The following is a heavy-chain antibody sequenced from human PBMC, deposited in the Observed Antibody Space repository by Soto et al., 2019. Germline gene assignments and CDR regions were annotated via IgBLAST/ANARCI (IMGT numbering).Heavy chain of an antibody. Sequence: GXSLRLSCAAYGFIFSAYAMNWVRQAPGEGLEWVSAISSNSDTTFYAESVRGRFTISRDNSVNTLYLQMSRLRTEDTAVYYCAHPRGYGVFDAVDIWGQGTMVTVSS. CDR1: GFIFSAYA. J-gene: IGHJ3*02. D-gene: IGHD4-17*01. CDR3: AHPRGYGVFDAVDI. V-gene: IGHV3-23*01. CDR2: ISSNSDTT.